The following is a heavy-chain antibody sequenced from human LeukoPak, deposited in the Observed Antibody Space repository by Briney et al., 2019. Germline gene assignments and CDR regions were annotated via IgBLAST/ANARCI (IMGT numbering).Heavy chain of an antibody. D-gene: IGHD3-10*01. J-gene: IGHJ4*02. CDR2: IYHSGTT. V-gene: IGHV4-4*02. Sequence: PSETLSLTCAVSGGSITSSNWRSWVRQPPGKGLEWIGEIYHSGTTNYNASLKSRVTISVDKSKNQFSLMLSSVTAADTAVYYCATLRPYYYGSSHWGQGTLVTVSS. CDR1: GGSITSSNW. CDR3: ATLRPYYYGSSH.